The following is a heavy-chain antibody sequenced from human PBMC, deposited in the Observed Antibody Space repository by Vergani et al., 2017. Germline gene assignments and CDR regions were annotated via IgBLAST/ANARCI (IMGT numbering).Heavy chain of an antibody. J-gene: IGHJ4*02. D-gene: IGHD3-10*01. Sequence: QVQLQQWGAGLLKPSESLSLTCAVYGGSFSGYYWIWIRQPPGKGLEWIGEINHSGSTNYNPSLKSRVTISVDTSKNQFSLKLSSVTAADTAVYYCAREYYGSGRGFDYWGQGTLVTVSS. CDR1: GGSFSGYY. CDR2: INHSGST. V-gene: IGHV4-34*01. CDR3: AREYYGSGRGFDY.